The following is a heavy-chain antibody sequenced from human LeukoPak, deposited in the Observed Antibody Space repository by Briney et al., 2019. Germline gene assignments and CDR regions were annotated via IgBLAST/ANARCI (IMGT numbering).Heavy chain of an antibody. CDR2: ISSSSSYI. V-gene: IGHV3-21*01. Sequence: PGGSLRLSCAASGFTFSSYSMNWVRQAPGKGLEWVSSISSSSSYIYYADSVKGRFTISRDNAKNSLYLQMNSLRAEDTAVYYCARGGPGLYYMDVWGKGTTVTISS. D-gene: IGHD3/OR15-3a*01. CDR3: ARGGPGLYYMDV. CDR1: GFTFSSYS. J-gene: IGHJ6*03.